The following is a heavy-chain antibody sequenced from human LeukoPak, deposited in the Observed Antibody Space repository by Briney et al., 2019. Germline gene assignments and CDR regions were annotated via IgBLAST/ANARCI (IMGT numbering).Heavy chain of an antibody. D-gene: IGHD6-6*01. CDR1: GGSISSSSYY. Sequence: PSETLSLTCTVSGGSISSSSYYWVWIRQPPGKGLEWIGSIYYSGSTYYNPSLKSRVTISVDTSKNQFSLKLSSVTAADTAVYYCASTSSSSPEANFQHWGQGTLVTVSS. CDR3: ASTSSSSPEANFQH. J-gene: IGHJ1*01. V-gene: IGHV4-39*01. CDR2: IYYSGST.